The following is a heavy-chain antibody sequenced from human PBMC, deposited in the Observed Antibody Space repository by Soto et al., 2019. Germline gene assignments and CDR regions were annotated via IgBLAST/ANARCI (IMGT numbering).Heavy chain of an antibody. V-gene: IGHV1-58*02. CDR2: IVVGSGNT. CDR3: ARDYYANSGYYYFDY. J-gene: IGHJ4*02. Sequence: SVKVSCKASGFTFTSSAMQWVRQARGQRLEWIGWIVVGSGNTNYAQKFQERVTITRDMSTSTAYMELSSLKSEDTAVYYCARDYYANSGYYYFDYWGQGTLVTVSS. D-gene: IGHD3-22*01. CDR1: GFTFTSSA.